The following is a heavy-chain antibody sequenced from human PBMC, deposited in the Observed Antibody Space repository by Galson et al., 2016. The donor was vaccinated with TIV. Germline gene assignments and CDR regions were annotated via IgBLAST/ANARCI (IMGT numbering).Heavy chain of an antibody. V-gene: IGHV1-18*01. Sequence: SGYPFYSYGITWVRQAPGHGLEWMGWIAAYNGNTNYAQKFKDRVIMTTETSTNTAYMELRSLRFDDTAVYYCAREGHNFYMDVWGKGTTVIVSS. J-gene: IGHJ6*03. CDR2: IAAYNGNT. D-gene: IGHD5-24*01. CDR1: GYPFYSYG. CDR3: AREGHNFYMDV.